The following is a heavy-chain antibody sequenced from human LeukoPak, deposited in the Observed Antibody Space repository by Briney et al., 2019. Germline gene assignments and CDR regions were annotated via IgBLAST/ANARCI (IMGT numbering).Heavy chain of an antibody. CDR3: ARGAVAVTGTPYYFDY. CDR2: ISSNGGST. J-gene: IGHJ4*02. D-gene: IGHD6-19*01. CDR1: GFTFSSYA. V-gene: IGHV3-64*01. Sequence: PGGSLRLSCAASGFTFSSYAMHWVRQAPGKGLEYVSAISSNGGSTYYANSVKGRFTISRDNSKNTLYLQMGSLRAEDMAVYYCARGAVAVTGTPYYFDYWGQGSLVTVSS.